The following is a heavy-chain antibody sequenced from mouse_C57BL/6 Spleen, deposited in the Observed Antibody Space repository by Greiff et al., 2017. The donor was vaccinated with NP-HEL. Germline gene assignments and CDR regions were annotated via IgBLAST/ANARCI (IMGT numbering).Heavy chain of an antibody. CDR3: ARNGYWDPYFDY. Sequence: VQLQQSGPELVKPGASVKISCKASGYAFSSSWMNWVKQRPGKGLEWIGRIYPGDGDTNYNGKFKGKATLTADKSSSTAYMQLSSLTSEDSAVYFCARNGYWDPYFDYWGQGTTLTVSS. CDR2: IYPGDGDT. CDR1: GYAFSSSW. J-gene: IGHJ2*01. D-gene: IGHD4-1*01. V-gene: IGHV1-82*01.